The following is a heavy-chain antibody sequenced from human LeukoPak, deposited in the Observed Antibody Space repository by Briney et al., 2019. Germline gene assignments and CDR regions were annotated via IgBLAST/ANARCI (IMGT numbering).Heavy chain of an antibody. Sequence: SETLSLTCTVSGGSISSHYWSWIRQPPGKGLEWIGYIYYSGSTNYNPSLKSRVAISVDTSKNQFSLKLSSVTAADTAVYYCARDNWNYGSSMDVWGQGTTVTVSS. J-gene: IGHJ6*02. CDR1: GGSISSHY. D-gene: IGHD1-7*01. V-gene: IGHV4-59*11. CDR3: ARDNWNYGSSMDV. CDR2: IYYSGST.